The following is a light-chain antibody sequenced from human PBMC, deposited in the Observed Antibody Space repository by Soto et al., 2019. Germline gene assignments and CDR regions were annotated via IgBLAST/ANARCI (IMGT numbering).Light chain of an antibody. J-gene: IGKJ1*01. CDR1: QSVSSN. V-gene: IGKV3-15*01. Sequence: EIVMTQSPATLSVSPGERATLSGRASQSVSSNLAWYQQKPGQAPRLLIYGASTRATGIPARFSGSRSGTEFTLTISSLQSEDFAVYYCHQYNNWPPQTFGHGTKVEIK. CDR2: GAS. CDR3: HQYNNWPPQT.